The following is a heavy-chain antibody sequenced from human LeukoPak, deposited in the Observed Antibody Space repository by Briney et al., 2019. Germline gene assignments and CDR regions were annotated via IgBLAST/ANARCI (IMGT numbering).Heavy chain of an antibody. D-gene: IGHD6-13*01. V-gene: IGHV3-48*03. J-gene: IGHJ4*02. CDR3: ARDRSSSWYYFDY. Sequence: GGSLRLSCAASGFIFSTYEMNWVRQAPGKGLEWVSYISSSGSTIYYADSVKGRFTISRDNAKNSLYLQMDSLRAEDTAVYYCARDRSSSWYYFDYWGQGTLVTVSS. CDR2: ISSSGSTI. CDR1: GFIFSTYE.